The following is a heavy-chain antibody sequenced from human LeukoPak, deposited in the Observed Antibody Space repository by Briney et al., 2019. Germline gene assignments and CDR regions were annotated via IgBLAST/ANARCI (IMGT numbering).Heavy chain of an antibody. V-gene: IGHV3-48*01. D-gene: IGHD2-15*01. CDR2: ITDTGSSI. Sequence: GGSLRLSCAGSGFTFSGYSLNWVRQAPGKGLEWLSYITDTGSSIFYAESVKGRFTISRDNARNALYLQMNSLRAEDTAVYYCAKGYCSGGSCGLDAFDIWGQGTMVTVSS. CDR3: AKGYCSGGSCGLDAFDI. J-gene: IGHJ3*02. CDR1: GFTFSGYS.